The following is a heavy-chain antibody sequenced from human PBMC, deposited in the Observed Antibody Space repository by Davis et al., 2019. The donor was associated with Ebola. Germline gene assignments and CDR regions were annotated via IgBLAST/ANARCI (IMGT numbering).Heavy chain of an antibody. D-gene: IGHD6-6*01. CDR2: IKQDGSDK. CDR3: ARDRLEYSSSSTPWFDP. V-gene: IGHV3-7*01. J-gene: IGHJ5*02. CDR1: GFTLSSYW. Sequence: PGGSLTLSCAASGFTLSSYWMSWVRQAPGKGLEWVANIKQDGSDKYYVDSVKGRFTLSRDNAKNSLYLQMNSLRAEDTAVYYCARDRLEYSSSSTPWFDPWGQGTLVTVSS.